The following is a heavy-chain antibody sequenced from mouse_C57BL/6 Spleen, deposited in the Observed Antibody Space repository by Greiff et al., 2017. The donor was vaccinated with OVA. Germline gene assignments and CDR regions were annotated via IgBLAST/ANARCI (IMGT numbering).Heavy chain of an antibody. V-gene: IGHV1-5*01. CDR3: TRGGGSSYLAMDY. CDR1: GYTFTSYW. J-gene: IGHJ4*01. D-gene: IGHD1-1*01. Sequence: VQLQQSGTVLARPGASVKMSCKTSGYTFTSYWMHWVNQSPGQGLEWIGAIYPGNSDTSYNQRFKGKAKLTPVTSASTAYMELSSLTNEDSAVYYCTRGGGSSYLAMDYWGQGTSVTVSS. CDR2: IYPGNSDT.